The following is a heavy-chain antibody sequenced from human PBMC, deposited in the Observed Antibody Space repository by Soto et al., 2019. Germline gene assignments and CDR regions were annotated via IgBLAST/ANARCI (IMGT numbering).Heavy chain of an antibody. J-gene: IGHJ4*02. CDR1: GYSFTRNW. CDR3: ARPYRHYFDY. V-gene: IGHV5-51*01. Sequence: GESLKISCQGSGYSFTRNWIGWVRQMPGKGLEWMGIIYPGDSDTRYSPSFQGQVTISADKSISTAYLQWSSLKASDTAMYYCARPYRHYFDYWGQGALVTVSS. D-gene: IGHD3-16*02. CDR2: IYPGDSDT.